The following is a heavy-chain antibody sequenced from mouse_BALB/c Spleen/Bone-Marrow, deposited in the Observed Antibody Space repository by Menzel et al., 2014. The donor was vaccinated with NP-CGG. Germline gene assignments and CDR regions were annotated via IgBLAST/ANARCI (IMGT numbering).Heavy chain of an antibody. CDR3: ARVWYFDY. J-gene: IGHJ2*03. CDR2: INSNGGST. Sequence: EVHLVESGGGLVQPGGSLKLSCAASGFTFSSYGMSWVRPTPDKRLELVATINSNGGSTYYPDSVKGRFTISRYNAKNTLYLQMSSLKSEDTAMYYCARVWYFDYWGQGTSLTVSS. CDR1: GFTFSSYG. V-gene: IGHV5-6-3*01.